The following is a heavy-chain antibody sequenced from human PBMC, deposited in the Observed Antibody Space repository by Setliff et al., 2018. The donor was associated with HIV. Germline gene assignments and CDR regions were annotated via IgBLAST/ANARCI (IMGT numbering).Heavy chain of an antibody. CDR1: GYSISTAYY. CDR2: VYHSGTT. CDR3: MRGRSITIFGVAYFDF. J-gene: IGHJ4*02. D-gene: IGHD3-3*01. Sequence: SETLSLTCAVSGYSISTAYYWGWIGQPTGKGLEWIGSVYHSGTTYYTPSLKSRVTISVDMSNNQFSLKVTSVTAADTAVYYCMRGRSITIFGVAYFDFWGQGTQVTVSS. V-gene: IGHV4-38-2*01.